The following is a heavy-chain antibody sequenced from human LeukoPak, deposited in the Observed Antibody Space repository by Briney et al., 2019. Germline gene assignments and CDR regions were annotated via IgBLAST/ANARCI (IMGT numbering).Heavy chain of an antibody. D-gene: IGHD3-10*01. J-gene: IGHJ4*02. CDR3: ARAPWDMVRGVIIQGPIDY. Sequence: GGSLRLSCAASGFTFSSYSMNWVRQAPGKGLEWVSSITSSNNYIYYGDSVKGRFTISRDDAKNSLFLQMNSLRAEDTATYYCARAPWDMVRGVIIQGPIDYWGQGTLVTVSS. CDR1: GFTFSSYS. V-gene: IGHV3-21*01. CDR2: ITSSNNYI.